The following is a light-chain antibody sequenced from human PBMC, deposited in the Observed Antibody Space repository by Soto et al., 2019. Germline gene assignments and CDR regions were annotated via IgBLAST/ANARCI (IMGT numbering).Light chain of an antibody. CDR1: SSDVGGYNY. J-gene: IGLJ1*01. CDR3: NSYTSSSTPDV. Sequence: QSALTQPASVSGSPGQSITISCTGTSSDVGGYNYVSWYQQHPGKAPKLMIYDVSNRPSGVSNRFSGSKSGNTASLTISGLQAEDEADYYCNSYTSSSTPDVFGTGTKLTVL. CDR2: DVS. V-gene: IGLV2-14*01.